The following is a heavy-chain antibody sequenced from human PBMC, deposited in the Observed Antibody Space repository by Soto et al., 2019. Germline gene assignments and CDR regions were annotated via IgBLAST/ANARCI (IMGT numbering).Heavy chain of an antibody. CDR2: IKQDGTEK. D-gene: IGHD5-12*01. J-gene: IGHJ4*02. CDR3: ASVAI. V-gene: IGHV3-7*01. CDR1: RFTFSNYW. Sequence: EVQLVESGGGLVQPGGSLRLSCAASRFTFSNYWMSWVRQAPGKGLEWVANIKQDGTEKNYVDSVRGRFTISRDNAKNSLDLQMNSLTAEDTAVYYCASVAIWGQGTLVTVSS.